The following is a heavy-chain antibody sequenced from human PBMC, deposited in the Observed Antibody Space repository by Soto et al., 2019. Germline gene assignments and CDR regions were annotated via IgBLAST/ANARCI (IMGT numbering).Heavy chain of an antibody. J-gene: IGHJ4*02. CDR2: INHSGST. CDR1: GGSISGYY. Sequence: QVQLQESGPGLVKPSQTLSLTCTVSGGSISGYYWSWIRQPPGKGLEWIGEINHSGSTNYNPSLKSRVTISVDTSKNQFSLKLSSVTAADTAVYYCARGTMVRGVILWGQGTLVTVSS. D-gene: IGHD3-10*01. V-gene: IGHV4-34*09. CDR3: ARGTMVRGVIL.